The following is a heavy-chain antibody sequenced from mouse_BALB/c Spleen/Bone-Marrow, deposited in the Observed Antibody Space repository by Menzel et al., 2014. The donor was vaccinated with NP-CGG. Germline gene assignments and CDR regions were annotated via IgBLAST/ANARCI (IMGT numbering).Heavy chain of an antibody. J-gene: IGHJ2*01. CDR3: ARDGLLSDY. D-gene: IGHD2-3*01. CDR1: GYTFTSYN. CDR2: IYPGDGDT. V-gene: IGHV1-12*01. Sequence: QVQLKQSGAELVKPGASVKMSCKASGYTFTSYNMHWVKQTPGQGLEWIGAIYPGDGDTSYNQKFKGKATLTADKSSSTAYMQLSSLTSEDSAVYYCARDGLLSDYWGRGTTLTVSS.